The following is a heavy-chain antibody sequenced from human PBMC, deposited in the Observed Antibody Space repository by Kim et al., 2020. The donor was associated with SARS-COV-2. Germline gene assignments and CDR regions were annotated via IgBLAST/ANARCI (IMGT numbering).Heavy chain of an antibody. CDR1: GFTFSSYW. V-gene: IGHV3-74*01. CDR3: ARGWFGAYYFDY. D-gene: IGHD3-10*01. Sequence: GWSLRLSCAASGFTFSSYWMHWVRQAPGKGLVWVSRINSDVSSTSYADSVKGRFTISRDNAKNTLYLQMNSLRAEDTAVYYCARGWFGAYYFDYWGQGTLVTVSS. J-gene: IGHJ4*02. CDR2: INSDVSST.